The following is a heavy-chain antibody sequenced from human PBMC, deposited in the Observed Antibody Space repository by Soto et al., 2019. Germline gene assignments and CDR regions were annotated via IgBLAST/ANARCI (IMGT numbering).Heavy chain of an antibody. D-gene: IGHD1-7*01. V-gene: IGHV4-4*07. CDR1: GDTITSFS. CDR3: EGESGENWSYEAY. J-gene: IGHJ4*02. CDR2: ISTTGNT. Sequence: SETLSLTCTVSGDTITSFSWNWIRQSAGKGLEWIGRISTTGNTHYNPSLESRVTMSLDTSKNQFSLKLTSVTAADTAVYYCEGESGENWSYEAYWGQGTLVTSPQ.